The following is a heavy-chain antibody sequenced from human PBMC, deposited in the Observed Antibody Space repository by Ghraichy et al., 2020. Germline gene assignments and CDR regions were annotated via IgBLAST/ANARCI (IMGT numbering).Heavy chain of an antibody. CDR1: GVSISTYY. Sequence: SQTLSLTCTVSGVSISTYYWSWIRQPPGKELEWIGYLYDSGSTKYNPSLRSRVTISVDTSKNRLSLTLKSVTAADTAVYYCARDWGSSSSGGLGPWGQGTLVTVSS. V-gene: IGHV4-59*01. CDR3: ARDWGSSSSGGLGP. CDR2: LYDSGST. D-gene: IGHD2-2*01. J-gene: IGHJ5*02.